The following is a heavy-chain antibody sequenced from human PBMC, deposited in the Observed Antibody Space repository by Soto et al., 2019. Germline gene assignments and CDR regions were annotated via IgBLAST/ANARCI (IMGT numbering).Heavy chain of an antibody. Sequence: QVQLVQSGAEVKKPGASVKVSCKASGYTFTSYDINWVRQATGQGLEWMGWMNPNSGNTGYAQKFQGRVTMTRDTSINTAYMELSSLRSEDTAVYYCEREVAGMAYQPIDFWGQGTLVTVSS. CDR1: GYTFTSYD. CDR3: EREVAGMAYQPIDF. D-gene: IGHD6-13*01. CDR2: MNPNSGNT. V-gene: IGHV1-8*01. J-gene: IGHJ4*02.